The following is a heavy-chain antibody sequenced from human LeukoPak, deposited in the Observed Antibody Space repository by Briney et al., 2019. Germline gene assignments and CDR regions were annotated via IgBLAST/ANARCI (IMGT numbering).Heavy chain of an antibody. J-gene: IGHJ6*02. CDR2: INPNSGGT. CDR1: GYTFTGYY. Sequence: ASVTVSCTASGYTFTGYYMHWVRQAPGQGLEWMGWINPNSGGTNYAQKFQGRVTMTRDTSISTAYMELSRLRSDDTAVYYCAVPPYYDSSSYPSYGMDVWGQGTTVTVSS. V-gene: IGHV1-2*02. CDR3: AVPPYYDSSSYPSYGMDV. D-gene: IGHD3-22*01.